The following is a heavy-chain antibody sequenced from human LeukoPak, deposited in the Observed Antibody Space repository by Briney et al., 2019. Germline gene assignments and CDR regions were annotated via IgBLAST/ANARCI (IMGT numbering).Heavy chain of an antibody. V-gene: IGHV3-9*01. CDR3: AKHMRATNTYSFFGLDV. Sequence: QPGRSLRLSCAATGFTFKDYGMHWVRQPPGKGLEWGSSINWNDGGTDYADSVKGRFTFSRDNAKNSLYLQLSSLRPEDTALYYCAKHMRATNTYSFFGLDVWGQGTTVTVSS. CDR2: INWNDGGT. J-gene: IGHJ6*02. CDR1: GFTFKDYG. D-gene: IGHD1-26*01.